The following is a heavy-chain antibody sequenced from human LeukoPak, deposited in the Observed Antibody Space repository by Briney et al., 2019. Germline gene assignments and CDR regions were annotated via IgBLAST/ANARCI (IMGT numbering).Heavy chain of an antibody. D-gene: IGHD5-18*01. CDR2: ISSSSSCI. Sequence: GGSLRLSCAASGFTFSSYSMKWVRQAPGKGLEWVSSISSSSSCIYYADSVKGRFTISRDNAKNSLYLQMNSLRAEDTAVYYCARVGSGYSYGYPYYFDYWGQGTLVTVSS. CDR1: GFTFSSYS. CDR3: ARVGSGYSYGYPYYFDY. V-gene: IGHV3-21*04. J-gene: IGHJ4*02.